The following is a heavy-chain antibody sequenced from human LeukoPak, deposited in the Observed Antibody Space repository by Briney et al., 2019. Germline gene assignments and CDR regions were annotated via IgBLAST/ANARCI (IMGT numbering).Heavy chain of an antibody. J-gene: IGHJ4*02. CDR3: ARGYCSSTSCSYFDS. CDR2: INPNSGGT. Sequence: GASVKVSCKASGYTFTGYYMRWVRQAPGQGLEWMGWINPNSGGTNYAQKFQGRVTMTRDTSISTAYMELSRLRSDDTAVYYCARGYCSSTSCSYFDSWGQGTLVTVSS. D-gene: IGHD2-2*01. CDR1: GYTFTGYY. V-gene: IGHV1-2*02.